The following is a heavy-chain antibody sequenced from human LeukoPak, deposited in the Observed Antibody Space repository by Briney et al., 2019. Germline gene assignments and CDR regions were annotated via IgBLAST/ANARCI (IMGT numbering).Heavy chain of an antibody. D-gene: IGHD1-26*01. J-gene: IGHJ4*02. Sequence: SETLSLTCTVSGGSINSYYWSWIRQPPGKGLEWIGCIHHGVSPTYNPSLKSRVTMSVDTSKNQLSLKVNSVTAADTAVYYCARDILMVGATHYFDYWGQGTLVTVSS. V-gene: IGHV4-59*01. CDR1: GGSINSYY. CDR3: ARDILMVGATHYFDY. CDR2: IHHGVSP.